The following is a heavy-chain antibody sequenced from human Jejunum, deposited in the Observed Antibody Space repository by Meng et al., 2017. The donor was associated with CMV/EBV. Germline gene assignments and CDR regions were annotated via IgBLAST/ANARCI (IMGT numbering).Heavy chain of an antibody. CDR1: GVTFSSYS. D-gene: IGHD2-2*02. CDR3: ARLYTTTYGHSFDI. V-gene: IGHV3-21*06. CDR2: ISNNYNYI. Sequence: SGVTFSSYSMNWVRQAPGKGLEWVSSISNNYNYIYYVDSVKGRFTISRDNAKNSLFLQMNGLRAEDTAVYYCARLYTTTYGHSFDIWGQGTMVTVSS. J-gene: IGHJ3*02.